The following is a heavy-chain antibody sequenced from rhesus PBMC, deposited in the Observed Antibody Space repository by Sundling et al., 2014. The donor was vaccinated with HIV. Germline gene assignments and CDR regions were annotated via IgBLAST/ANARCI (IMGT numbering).Heavy chain of an antibody. CDR2: ISWDGDST. J-gene: IGHJ6*01. CDR1: GFTFDDYV. Sequence: EVQLVESGGGVVQPGGSLRLSCAASGFTFDDYVMHWVRQAPGKGLEWVSGISWDGDSTDYADSVKGRFTISRDNAKNSLYLQMDSLRAEDTALYYCASQYYNIWTGFSGLDSWGQGVVVTVSS. D-gene: IGHD3-3*01. CDR3: ASQYYNIWTGFSGLDS. V-gene: IGHV3-67*01.